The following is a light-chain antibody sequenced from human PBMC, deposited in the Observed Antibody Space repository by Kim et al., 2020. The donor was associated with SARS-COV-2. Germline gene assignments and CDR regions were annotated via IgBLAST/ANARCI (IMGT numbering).Light chain of an antibody. Sequence: DIQMTQYPSTLSASVGDRVTITCRASQSISSWLVWYQQKAGKAPKLLIYKASNSESGVPSRFSGSGSGTEFTLTISSLQPDDFATYYCHQYNSYSPEPFGPGTKVDIK. CDR1: QSISSW. V-gene: IGKV1-5*03. CDR2: KAS. J-gene: IGKJ1*01. CDR3: HQYNSYSPEP.